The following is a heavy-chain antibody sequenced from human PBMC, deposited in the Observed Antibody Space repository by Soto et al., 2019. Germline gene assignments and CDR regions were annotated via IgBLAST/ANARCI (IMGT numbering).Heavy chain of an antibody. CDR2: IIPIFGTA. V-gene: IGHV1-69*06. Sequence: ASVKVSCKASGGTFSSYAISWVRQAPGQGLEWMGGIIPIFGTANYAQKFQGRVTITADKSTSTAYMELSSLRSDDTAVYYCARWSLPTTYSSGWYDSQSAYWGRGTLVTVSS. CDR3: ARWSLPTTYSSGWYDSQSAY. D-gene: IGHD6-19*01. J-gene: IGHJ4*02. CDR1: GGTFSSYA.